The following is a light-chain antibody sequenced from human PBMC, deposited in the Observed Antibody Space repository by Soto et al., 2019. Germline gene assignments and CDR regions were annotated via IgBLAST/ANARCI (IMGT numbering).Light chain of an antibody. V-gene: IGKV1-6*01. J-gene: IGKJ1*01. CDR2: GAS. Sequence: AIQMTQSPSSLSASVGDRVTISCRASQGIGNALGWYQQNPGKPPKGLIYGASNLQSGVPPRFRGSGSGTDFTLAISSLQPEDSATYYCLQDINYPWTFGQGTKVDIK. CDR3: LQDINYPWT. CDR1: QGIGNA.